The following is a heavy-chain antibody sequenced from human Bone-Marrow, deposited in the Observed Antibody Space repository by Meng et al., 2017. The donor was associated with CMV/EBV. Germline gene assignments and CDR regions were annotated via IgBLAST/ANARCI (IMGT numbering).Heavy chain of an antibody. Sequence: SVKVSCKASGGTFSSYTISWVRQAPGQGLEWMGRIIPILGIANYAQKFQGRVTITADKSTSTAYMELSSLRSEDTAVYDCASPRKTKEWLHAFDIWGQGTMVTVSS. CDR3: ASPRKTKEWLHAFDI. J-gene: IGHJ3*02. CDR1: GGTFSSYT. D-gene: IGHD3-3*01. CDR2: IIPILGIA. V-gene: IGHV1-69*02.